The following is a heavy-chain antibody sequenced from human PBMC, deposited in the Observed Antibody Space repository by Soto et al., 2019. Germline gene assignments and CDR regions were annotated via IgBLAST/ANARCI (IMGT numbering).Heavy chain of an antibody. D-gene: IGHD2-21*02. Sequence: GGSLRLSCAASGFTFSNAWMSWVRQAPGKGLEWVGRIKSKTDGGTTDYAAPVKDRFTISRDDSKNTLYLQMNSLKTEDTAVYYCTTDRVGVVVTAIWFDPWGQGTLVTVSS. CDR1: GFTFSNAW. J-gene: IGHJ5*02. CDR2: IKSKTDGGTT. V-gene: IGHV3-15*01. CDR3: TTDRVGVVVTAIWFDP.